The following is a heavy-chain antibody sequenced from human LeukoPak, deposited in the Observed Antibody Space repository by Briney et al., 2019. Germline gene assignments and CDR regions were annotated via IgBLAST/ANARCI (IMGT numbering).Heavy chain of an antibody. J-gene: IGHJ4*02. CDR2: IYYSGST. D-gene: IGHD2-2*01. Sequence: PSETLSLTCTVSGGSISSSSYYWGWIRQPPGKGLEWIGSIYYSGSTYYNPSLKSRVTISVDTSKNQFSLKLSSVTAADTAVYYCARCGGRWEGSTSCRKFDYWGQGTLVTVSS. CDR1: GGSISSSSYY. V-gene: IGHV4-39*01. CDR3: ARCGGRWEGSTSCRKFDY.